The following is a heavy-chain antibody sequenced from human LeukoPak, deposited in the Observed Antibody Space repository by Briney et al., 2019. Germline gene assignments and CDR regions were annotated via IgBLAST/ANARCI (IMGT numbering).Heavy chain of an antibody. D-gene: IGHD5-12*01. CDR1: GGTFSSYA. Sequence: ASVKVSCKASGGTFSSYAISWVRQAPGQGLEWMGRIIPILGIANYAQKFQGRVTITADKSTSTAYIELSSLRSEDTAVYYCASPGPHSGYDSKAFDYWGQGTLVTVSS. CDR2: IIPILGIA. V-gene: IGHV1-69*04. CDR3: ASPGPHSGYDSKAFDY. J-gene: IGHJ4*02.